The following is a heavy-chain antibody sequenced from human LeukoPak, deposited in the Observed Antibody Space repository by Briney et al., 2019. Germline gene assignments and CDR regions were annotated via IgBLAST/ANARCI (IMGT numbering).Heavy chain of an antibody. Sequence: SETLSLTCTVSGGSISSSSYYWGWIRQPPGKGLEWIGSFYYSGSTYYNPSLKSRVTISVDTSKNQFSLKVRSVTAADTAVYYCARRNTVTTGDSFDIWGQGTMVTVSS. D-gene: IGHD4-17*01. CDR2: FYYSGST. CDR3: ARRNTVTTGDSFDI. J-gene: IGHJ3*02. CDR1: GGSISSSSYY. V-gene: IGHV4-39*07.